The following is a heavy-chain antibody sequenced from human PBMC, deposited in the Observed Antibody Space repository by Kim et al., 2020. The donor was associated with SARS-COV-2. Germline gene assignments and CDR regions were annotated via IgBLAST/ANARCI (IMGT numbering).Heavy chain of an antibody. V-gene: IGHV4-59*01. Sequence: SETLSLTCTVSGGSISSYYWSWIRQPPGKGLEWIGYIYYSGSTNYNPSLKSRVTISVDTSKNQFSLKLSSVTAADTAVYYCASQTGNYYGSGSYYKDYYYYYGMDVWGQGTTVTVSS. J-gene: IGHJ6*02. CDR3: ASQTGNYYGSGSYYKDYYYYYGMDV. D-gene: IGHD3-10*01. CDR2: IYYSGST. CDR1: GGSISSYY.